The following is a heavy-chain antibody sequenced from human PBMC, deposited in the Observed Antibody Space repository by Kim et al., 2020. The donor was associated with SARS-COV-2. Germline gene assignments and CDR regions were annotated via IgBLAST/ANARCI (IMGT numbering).Heavy chain of an antibody. Sequence: GGSLRLSCAASGFTFSSYAMHWVRQAPGKGLEWVAVISYDGSNKYYADSVKGRFTISRDNSKNTLYLQMNSLRAEDTAVYYCARGTAGTYYYGMHVWGQGTTVTVSS. D-gene: IGHD6-19*01. V-gene: IGHV3-30*04. J-gene: IGHJ6*02. CDR2: ISYDGSNK. CDR1: GFTFSSYA. CDR3: ARGTAGTYYYGMHV.